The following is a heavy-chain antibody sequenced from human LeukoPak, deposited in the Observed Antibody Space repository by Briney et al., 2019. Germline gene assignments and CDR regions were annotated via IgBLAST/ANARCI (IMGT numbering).Heavy chain of an antibody. D-gene: IGHD2-2*02. CDR2: INPNSGGT. CDR1: GYTFTGYY. V-gene: IGHV1-2*02. Sequence: ASVKVSCKASGYTFTGYYMHWVRQAPGQGLEWMGWINPNSGGTNYAQKFQGRVTMTRDTSISTAYMELSRLRSDDTAVYYCARDHCSSTSCYMYYYYYMDVWGKGTTVTVSS. J-gene: IGHJ6*03. CDR3: ARDHCSSTSCYMYYYYYMDV.